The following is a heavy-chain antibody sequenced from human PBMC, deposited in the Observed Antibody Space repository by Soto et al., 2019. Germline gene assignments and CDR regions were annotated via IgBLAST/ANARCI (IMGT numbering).Heavy chain of an antibody. CDR1: GLTFSNAW. D-gene: IGHD1-26*01. Sequence: EVQLVESGGDLVEPGGSLRLSCVASGLTFSNAWMNWIRQSPGKGLEWIGRIRSHGAGGTAEYAAPVKDRFTISRNDSENTLYLQMNSLKIEDIGVYYCTPHRVGNWFDPWGQGTLVTVSS. V-gene: IGHV3-15*01. CDR3: TPHRVGNWFDP. J-gene: IGHJ5*02. CDR2: IRSHGAGGTA.